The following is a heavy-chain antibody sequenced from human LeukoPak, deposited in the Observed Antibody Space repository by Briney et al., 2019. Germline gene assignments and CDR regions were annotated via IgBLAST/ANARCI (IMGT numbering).Heavy chain of an antibody. CDR3: AKVTDIVATELFDY. CDR2: IRYDGSNK. V-gene: IGHV3-30*02. J-gene: IGHJ4*02. CDR1: GFTFSSYG. D-gene: IGHD5-12*01. Sequence: PGGSLRLSCAASGFTFSSYGMHWVRQAPGKGLEWVAFIRYDGSNKYYADSVKGRFTISRDNSKNTLYLQMNSLRAEDTAVYHCAKVTDIVATELFDYWGQGTLVTVSS.